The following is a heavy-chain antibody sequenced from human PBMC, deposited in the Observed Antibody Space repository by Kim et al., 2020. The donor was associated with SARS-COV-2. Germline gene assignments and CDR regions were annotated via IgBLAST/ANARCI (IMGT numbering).Heavy chain of an antibody. CDR2: IYSGGST. D-gene: IGHD2-2*01. V-gene: IGHV3-53*01. Sequence: GGSLRLSCAASGFTVSSNYMSWVRQAPGKGLEWVSVIYSGGSTYYADSVKGRFTISRDNSKNTLYLQMNSLRAEDTAVYYCARLYCSSTSCQYDYWGQGTLVTVSS. CDR1: GFTVSSNY. CDR3: ARLYCSSTSCQYDY. J-gene: IGHJ4*02.